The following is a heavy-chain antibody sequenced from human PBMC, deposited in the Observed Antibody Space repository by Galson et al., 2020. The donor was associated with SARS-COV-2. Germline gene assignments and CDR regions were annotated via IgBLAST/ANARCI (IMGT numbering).Heavy chain of an antibody. V-gene: IGHV4-34*01. CDR2: INSSGST. J-gene: IGHJ4*02. CDR3: AREENFFLVVTGSRMCYFDY. CDR1: GWSFSGYY. Sequence: SQTPSLTCAFHGWSFSGYYWSWIRQPPGKGLECSGEINSSGSTNYNPSLKSRVTISVDTSKNHFSLKLSSVTAADTAVYYCAREENFFLVVTGSRMCYFDYWGRGTLATVSS. D-gene: IGHD2-21*02.